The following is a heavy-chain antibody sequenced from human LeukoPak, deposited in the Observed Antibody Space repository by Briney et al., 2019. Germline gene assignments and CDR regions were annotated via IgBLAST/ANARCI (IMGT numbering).Heavy chain of an antibody. V-gene: IGHV4-39*07. CDR1: GGSISSSSYY. D-gene: IGHD3-22*01. J-gene: IGHJ5*02. Sequence: SDTLSLTCTVSGGSISSSSYYWGWIRQPPGKGLGWMRRIYYSGSTYYNPSLKSRVTISVDTSKNQFSLKLSSVTAADTAVYYCARAAYITMIVVVTIGWFDPWGQGTLVTVSS. CDR2: IYYSGST. CDR3: ARAAYITMIVVVTIGWFDP.